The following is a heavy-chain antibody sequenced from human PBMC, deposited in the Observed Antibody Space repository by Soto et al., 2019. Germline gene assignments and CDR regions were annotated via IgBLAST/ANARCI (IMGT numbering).Heavy chain of an antibody. D-gene: IGHD6-13*01. CDR1: GGSFSGYY. CDR3: ARFGCSWYLYYGIAV. J-gene: IGHJ6*02. Sequence: SETLSLTCAVYGGSFSGYYWSWIRQPPGKGLEWIGEINHSGSTNYNPSLKSRVTISVDTSKNQFSLKLSSVTAADTAVYYCARFGCSWYLYYGIAVSGQGTTVPVSS. CDR2: INHSGST. V-gene: IGHV4-34*01.